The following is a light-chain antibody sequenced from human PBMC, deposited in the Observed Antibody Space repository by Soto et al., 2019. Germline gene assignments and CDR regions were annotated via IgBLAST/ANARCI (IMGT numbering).Light chain of an antibody. J-gene: IGLJ1*01. V-gene: IGLV1-36*01. Sequence: QSALTQPPSVSEAPRQRVTISCSGSSSNIGNNAVNWYQQLPGKAPKLLIYYDDLLPSGVSDRFSGSKSGTSASLAISGLQSEDEADYHCAAWDDSLNGYVFGTGTKVTVL. CDR2: YDD. CDR3: AAWDDSLNGYV. CDR1: SSNIGNNA.